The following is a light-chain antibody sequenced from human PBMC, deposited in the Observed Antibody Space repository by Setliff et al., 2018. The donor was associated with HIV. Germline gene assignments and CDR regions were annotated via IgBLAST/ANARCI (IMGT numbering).Light chain of an antibody. V-gene: IGLV2-14*01. CDR3: SSYTSSSTYV. J-gene: IGLJ1*01. Sequence: ALTQPASVSGSPGQSVTISCTGTSSDVGFYNYVSWYQQHPGKAPKLMIYEVSNRPSGVSDRFSGSKSGNTASLTISGLQAEDEADYYCSSYTSSSTYVFGTGTKVTV. CDR2: EVS. CDR1: SSDVGFYNY.